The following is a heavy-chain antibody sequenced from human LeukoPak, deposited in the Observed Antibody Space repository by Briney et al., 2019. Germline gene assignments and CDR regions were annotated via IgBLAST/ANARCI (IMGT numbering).Heavy chain of an antibody. CDR1: GFTFSNNA. D-gene: IGHD2-2*01. CDR2: ISYDENHI. CDR3: ARIDIAVASAFILDAFGI. V-gene: IGHV3-30-3*01. Sequence: GTSLRLSCAAAGFTFSNNAVHWVRQAPGKGLEWVAVISYDENHIYYADSVKGRFTISRDNSKNTLYLQMNSLRPEDTAVYYCARIDIAVASAFILDAFGIWGQGTMVTVSS. J-gene: IGHJ3*02.